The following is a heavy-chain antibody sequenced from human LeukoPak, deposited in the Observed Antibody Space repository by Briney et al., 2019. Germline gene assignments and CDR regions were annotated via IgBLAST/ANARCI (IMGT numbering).Heavy chain of an antibody. Sequence: GGSLRLSCAASGFTVSSNYVSWVRQAPGKGLEWVSSIYRDGSTYYADSVKGRFTISRDDSKNTLNLQMNNLRVEDTAVYYCARVMTAITNWFDPWGQGTLVTVSS. CDR1: GFTVSSNY. V-gene: IGHV3-66*01. D-gene: IGHD2-21*02. CDR2: IYRDGST. J-gene: IGHJ5*02. CDR3: ARVMTAITNWFDP.